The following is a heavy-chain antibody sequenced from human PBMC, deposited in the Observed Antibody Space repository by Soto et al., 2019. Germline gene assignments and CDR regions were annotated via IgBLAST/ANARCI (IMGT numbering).Heavy chain of an antibody. CDR3: VREPPDDYLSRIDY. V-gene: IGHV3-30-3*01. D-gene: IGHD4-17*01. J-gene: IGHJ4*02. CDR2: ISVDGNNK. Sequence: QVHLVESGGGVVQPGRSLRLSCAASGITFSRNAIHWLRQAPGTGLEWVATISVDGNNKHYADFVKGRFTISRDNTKNTLFLQVSNLTEDDTAVYYCVREPPDDYLSRIDYWGQGTLVNVSS. CDR1: GITFSRNA.